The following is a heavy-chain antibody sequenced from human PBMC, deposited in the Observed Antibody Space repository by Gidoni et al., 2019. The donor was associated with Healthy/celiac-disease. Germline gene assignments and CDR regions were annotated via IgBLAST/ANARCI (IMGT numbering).Heavy chain of an antibody. CDR3: ARVSQVKRGIYYYYYMDV. CDR2: TYYRSKWYN. V-gene: IGHV6-1*01. Sequence: QVQLQQSGPGLVKPSQTLSLTCAISGASVPSNSAAWHWIRQSPSRGLEWLGRTYYRSKWYNDYAVSVKSRITINPDTSKNQFSLQLNSVTPEDTAVYYCARVSQVKRGIYYYYYMDVWGKGTTVTVSS. D-gene: IGHD3-16*01. CDR1: GASVPSNSAA. J-gene: IGHJ6*03.